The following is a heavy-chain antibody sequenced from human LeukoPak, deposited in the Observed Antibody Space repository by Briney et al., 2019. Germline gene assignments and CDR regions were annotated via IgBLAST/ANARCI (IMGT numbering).Heavy chain of an antibody. CDR3: ARDPGDYYFDY. D-gene: IGHD3-3*01. Sequence: GGSLRLSCAASGFTFSSYEMNWVRQAPGKGLEWVSYISSSGSTIYYADSVKGRFTISRDNAKNSLYLQMNSLRAEDTAVYYCARDPGDYYFDYWGQGTLVTVSS. CDR2: ISSSGSTI. V-gene: IGHV3-48*03. J-gene: IGHJ4*02. CDR1: GFTFSSYE.